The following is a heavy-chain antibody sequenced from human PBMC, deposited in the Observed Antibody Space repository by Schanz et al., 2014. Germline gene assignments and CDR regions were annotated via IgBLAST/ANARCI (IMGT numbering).Heavy chain of an antibody. CDR2: INVGNGNM. J-gene: IGHJ6*03. CDR1: GYTFTSYS. CDR3: AGTYCSSTSCYTGYYYMDV. V-gene: IGHV1-3*01. Sequence: VQLVQSGAEVTKPGASVKVSCKASGYTFTSYSIHWVRQAPGQGLEWMGWINVGNGNMKYSQKFQGRVTITRDTSASTAYMELTSLRSEDTAVYYCAGTYCSSTSCYTGYYYMDVWGKGTTVTVSS. D-gene: IGHD2-2*02.